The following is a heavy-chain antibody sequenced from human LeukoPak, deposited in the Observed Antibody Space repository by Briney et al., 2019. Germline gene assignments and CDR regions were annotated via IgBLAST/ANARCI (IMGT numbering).Heavy chain of an antibody. V-gene: IGHV5-10-1*01. Sequence: GESLKISCKGSGYSFTSYWISWVRQTPGKGLEWMGRIDPSDSYTNYSPSFQGHVTISADKSISTAYLQWSSLKASDTAMYYCARQGHSSGWHFDYWGQGTLVTVSS. CDR1: GYSFTSYW. CDR3: ARQGHSSGWHFDY. J-gene: IGHJ4*02. D-gene: IGHD6-19*01. CDR2: IDPSDSYT.